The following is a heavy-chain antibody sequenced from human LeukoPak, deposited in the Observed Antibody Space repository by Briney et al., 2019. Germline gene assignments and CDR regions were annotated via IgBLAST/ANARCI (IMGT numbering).Heavy chain of an antibody. D-gene: IGHD5-18*01. V-gene: IGHV1-46*01. J-gene: IGHJ6*02. Sequence: GASVKVSCGASGYTFTSYYMHWVRQAPGQGLEWIGVINPNGGSTNYAQKFQGRVTMTRDTSTSTVYMELSSLRSEDTAVYYCARDVPWGYSSGHIPYYHYGMDVWGQGTTVTVSS. CDR3: ARDVPWGYSSGHIPYYHYGMDV. CDR1: GYTFTSYY. CDR2: INPNGGST.